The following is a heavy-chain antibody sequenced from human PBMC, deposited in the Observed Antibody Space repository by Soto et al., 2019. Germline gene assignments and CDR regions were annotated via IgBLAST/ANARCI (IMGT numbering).Heavy chain of an antibody. D-gene: IGHD2-8*01. Sequence: SETLSLTCTVSGGSVSRGGSYWSRIRLHPGKGLEWIGYIYDSGTTYYNPSLKSRAIISIDTSKGQFSLKLSSVTAADTAVYYCARGTGYCTNGVCHLNGMDVWGQGTTVTVSS. V-gene: IGHV4-31*03. CDR3: ARGTGYCTNGVCHLNGMDV. CDR1: GGSVSRGGSY. J-gene: IGHJ6*02. CDR2: IYDSGTT.